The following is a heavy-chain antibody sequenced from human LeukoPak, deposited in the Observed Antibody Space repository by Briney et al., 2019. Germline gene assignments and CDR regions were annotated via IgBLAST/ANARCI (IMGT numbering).Heavy chain of an antibody. J-gene: IGHJ4*02. CDR2: ISYDGSNK. V-gene: IGHV3-30*18. CDR3: AKGPDSSGYYYYVDY. Sequence: GGSLRLSCAASGFTFSSYGMHWVRQAPGKGREWVALISYDGSNKYYADSVKGRFTISRDNSKNTLYLQMNSLRAEDTAVYYCAKGPDSSGYYYYVDYWGRGTLVTVSS. D-gene: IGHD3-22*01. CDR1: GFTFSSYG.